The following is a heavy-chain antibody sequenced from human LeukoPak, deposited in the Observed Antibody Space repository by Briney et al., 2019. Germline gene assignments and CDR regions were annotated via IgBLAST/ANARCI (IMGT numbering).Heavy chain of an antibody. J-gene: IGHJ5*01. CDR3: ARDIAHCSGGVCYNIRFDS. Sequence: PGRSLRLSCAASGFTFSSYAMHWVRQAPGKGLEWVAVISYDGSNKYYADSVKGRFTISRDDAKNSVYLQMNSLRAEDTAVYFCARDIAHCSGGVCYNIRFDSWGQGTLVTVSS. CDR1: GFTFSSYA. D-gene: IGHD2-8*02. CDR2: ISYDGSNK. V-gene: IGHV3-30*04.